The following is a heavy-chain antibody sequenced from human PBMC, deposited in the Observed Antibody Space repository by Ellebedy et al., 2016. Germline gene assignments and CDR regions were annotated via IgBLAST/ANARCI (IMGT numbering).Heavy chain of an antibody. CDR3: VKDVPASEFGSGLDP. J-gene: IGHJ5*02. D-gene: IGHD3-10*01. CDR2: INSDGSTT. Sequence: GGSLRLSCAASGFTFSSRWIHWVRQAPGKGLVWASHINSDGSTTTYADSVKGRFTISRDNAKNSLFLQMNSLRPDDTGMYWCVKDVPASEFGSGLDPWGQGTLVTVSS. CDR1: GFTFSSRW. V-gene: IGHV3-74*01.